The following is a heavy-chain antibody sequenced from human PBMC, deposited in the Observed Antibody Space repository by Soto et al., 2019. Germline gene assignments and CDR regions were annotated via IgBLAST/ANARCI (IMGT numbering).Heavy chain of an antibody. V-gene: IGHV3-21*01. J-gene: IGHJ6*02. CDR3: ARGQQLVTGDGMDV. CDR2: ISSSSSYI. D-gene: IGHD6-13*01. CDR1: GFTFSSYS. Sequence: GGSLRLSCAASGFTFSSYSMNWVRQAPGKGLEWVSSISSSSSYIYYADSVKGRFTISRDNAKNSLYLQMNSLRAEDAAVYYCARGQQLVTGDGMDVWGQGTTVTVSS.